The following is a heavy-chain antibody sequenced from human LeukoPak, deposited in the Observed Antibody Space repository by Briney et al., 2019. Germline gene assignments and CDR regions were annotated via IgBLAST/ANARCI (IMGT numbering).Heavy chain of an antibody. D-gene: IGHD5-12*01. CDR2: INPKSGDT. J-gene: IGHJ4*02. CDR3: ASGYSGYDLNY. V-gene: IGHV1-2*02. Sequence: GASVKVSSKTSDVRDYYMIWVRQAPGQRVEWLGLINPKSGDTDYAQKFQGRVTMTRDTSINTAYMELSGLKPDDTAIYYCASGYSGYDLNYWGQGTQVTVSS. CDR1: DVRDYY.